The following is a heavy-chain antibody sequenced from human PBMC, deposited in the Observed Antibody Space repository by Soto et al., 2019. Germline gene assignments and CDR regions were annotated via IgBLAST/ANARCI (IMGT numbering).Heavy chain of an antibody. CDR3: ARGSYYYDRSGFGFDY. Sequence: SETLSLTCTVSGGSISSGDYYWSWIRQPPGKGLEWIGYIYYSGSTYYNPSLKSRVTISVDTSKNQFSLKLSSVTAADTAVYYCARGSYYYDRSGFGFDYWGQGTLVTVSS. J-gene: IGHJ4*02. CDR1: GGSISSGDYY. D-gene: IGHD3-22*01. V-gene: IGHV4-30-4*01. CDR2: IYYSGST.